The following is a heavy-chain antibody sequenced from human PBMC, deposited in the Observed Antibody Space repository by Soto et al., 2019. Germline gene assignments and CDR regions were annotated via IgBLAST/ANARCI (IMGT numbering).Heavy chain of an antibody. V-gene: IGHV4-59*11. CDR2: IYYTLTT. J-gene: IGHJ3*02. CDR1: GASINSHY. CDR3: ARREVFDI. Sequence: QVQLQESGPGLVKPSETLSLTCTVSGASINSHYWSWIRQPPGKGLEWIGYIYYTLTTNYNPSLKSRVTLSLDTSKNRFSRKVTSVTAADTAIDYCARREVFDIWGQGTMVTVSS.